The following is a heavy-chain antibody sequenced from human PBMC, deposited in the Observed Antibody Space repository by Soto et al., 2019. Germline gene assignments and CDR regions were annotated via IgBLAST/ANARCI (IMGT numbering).Heavy chain of an antibody. CDR3: AKAGGLGSYFGWLDP. CDR1: GFTFDDYA. Sequence: EVPLVESGGGLVQPGRSLRLSCAASGFTFDDYAMHWVRQVPGKGLEWVSGVSWNSDTIGYADSVKGRFTISRDSAQNCLYLQMNSLRVEDTALYYCAKAGGLGSYFGWLDPWGQGTLVTVSS. CDR2: VSWNSDTI. D-gene: IGHD3-10*01. J-gene: IGHJ5*02. V-gene: IGHV3-9*01.